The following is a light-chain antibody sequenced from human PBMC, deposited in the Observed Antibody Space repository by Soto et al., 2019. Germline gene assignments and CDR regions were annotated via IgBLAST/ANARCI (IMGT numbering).Light chain of an antibody. Sequence: DVVMTQSPLSLPVTLGQPASISCRSSQSVVYSDGIAYLTWFQQRPGQSPRRLIYRVSNRDSGVXDXXSGGWSGTDFTINISRVEAEDVGVYYFMRGTHWPPTFGRGTKVEIK. CDR1: QSVVYSDGIAY. CDR2: RVS. CDR3: MRGTHWPPT. J-gene: IGKJ1*01. V-gene: IGKV2-30*01.